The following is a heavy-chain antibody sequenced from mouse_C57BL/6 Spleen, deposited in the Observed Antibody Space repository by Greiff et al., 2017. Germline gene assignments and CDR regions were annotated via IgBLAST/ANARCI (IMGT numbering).Heavy chain of an antibody. J-gene: IGHJ4*01. D-gene: IGHD3-2*02. Sequence: EVKVVESGPELVKPGASVKIPCKASGYTFTDYNMDWVKQSHGKSLEWIGDINPNNGGTIYNQKFKGKATLTVDKSSSTAYMELRSLTSEDTAVYYCARGGSGYDAMDYWGQGTSVTVSS. CDR3: ARGGSGYDAMDY. V-gene: IGHV1-18*01. CDR1: GYTFTDYN. CDR2: INPNNGGT.